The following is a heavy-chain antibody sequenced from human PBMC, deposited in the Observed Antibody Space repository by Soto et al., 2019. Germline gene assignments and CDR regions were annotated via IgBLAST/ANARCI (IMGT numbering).Heavy chain of an antibody. Sequence: QVQLVQSGAEVKKPESSVKVSCKASGGTFSSYTISWVRQAPGQGIEWMGRIIPILGIANYAEKFQGRVTITEDKSTSTAYMGLSSLRSEDTAGYYWAMEYCSSTSCYREYGGQGKLVTVSS. CDR2: IIPILGIA. D-gene: IGHD2-2*02. J-gene: IGHJ4*02. CDR3: AMEYCSSTSCYREY. V-gene: IGHV1-69*02. CDR1: GGTFSSYT.